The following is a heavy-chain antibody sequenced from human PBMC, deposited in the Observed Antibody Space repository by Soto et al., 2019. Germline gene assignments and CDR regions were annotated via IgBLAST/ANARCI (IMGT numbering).Heavy chain of an antibody. D-gene: IGHD5-12*01. J-gene: IGHJ4*02. CDR2: ISYDGNNK. CDR3: AKEGVIVATIGHYFDY. CDR1: GFTFSSYG. V-gene: IGHV3-30*18. Sequence: QVQLVESGGGVVQPGRSLRLSCAASGFTFSSYGMHWVRQAPGKGLEWVAVISYDGNNKYYADSVKGRFTISRDNSKNTLYLQMNSLRAEDTAVYYCAKEGVIVATIGHYFDYWGQGTLVTVSS.